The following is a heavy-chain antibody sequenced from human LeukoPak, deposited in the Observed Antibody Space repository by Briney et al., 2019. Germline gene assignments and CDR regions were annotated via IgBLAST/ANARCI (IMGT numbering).Heavy chain of an antibody. CDR2: IKQDGSEK. V-gene: IGHV3-7*03. J-gene: IGHJ6*02. CDR1: GFTFSSYG. D-gene: IGHD4-17*01. CDR3: AREDGDHTYYYYGMDV. Sequence: GGSLRLSCAASGFTFSSYGMHWVRQAPGKGLEWVANIKQDGSEKYYVDSVKGRFTISRDNAKNSLYLQMNSLRAEDTAVYYCAREDGDHTYYYYGMDVWGQGTTVTVSS.